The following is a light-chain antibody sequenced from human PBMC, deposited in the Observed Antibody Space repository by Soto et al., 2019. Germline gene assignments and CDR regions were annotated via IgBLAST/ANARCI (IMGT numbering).Light chain of an antibody. J-gene: IGKJ1*01. CDR2: AAS. Sequence: DIQMTQSPSFLSASVGGRVSITCRASQSVTNYLNWYQQKPGKAPKLLIFAASSLQSGVPSRLSGSGSGTDFTLTVTNLQPGDFATYYCQQSDSLPPTFGQGTKVDIK. CDR1: QSVTNY. CDR3: QQSDSLPPT. V-gene: IGKV1-39*01.